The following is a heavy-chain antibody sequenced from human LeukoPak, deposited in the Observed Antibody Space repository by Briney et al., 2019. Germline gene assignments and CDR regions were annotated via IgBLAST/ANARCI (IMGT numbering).Heavy chain of an antibody. V-gene: IGHV3-30*02. CDR3: AKTVIVGAPWDAFDI. Sequence: PGGSLRLSCAASGFTFSSYALNWVRQAPGKGLEWVAFIRYDGSNKYYADSVKGRFTISRDNSKNTLYLQMNSLRAEDTAVYYCAKTVIVGAPWDAFDIWGQGTMVTVSS. CDR1: GFTFSSYA. CDR2: IRYDGSNK. J-gene: IGHJ3*02. D-gene: IGHD1-26*01.